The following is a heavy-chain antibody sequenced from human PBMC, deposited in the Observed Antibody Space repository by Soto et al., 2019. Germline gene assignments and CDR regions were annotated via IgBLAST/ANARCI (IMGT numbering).Heavy chain of an antibody. CDR1: GFTFSSYG. Sequence: QVQLVESGGGVVQPGRSLRLSCAASGFTFSSYGMHWVRQAPGKGLEWVSVIWYDGSNKYYADSVKGRFTISRDNCKNTRYLEMNSLRAEDTAVYYCASEGYSYGFFGYWGQGTLVTVSS. V-gene: IGHV3-33*01. D-gene: IGHD5-18*01. J-gene: IGHJ4*02. CDR3: ASEGYSYGFFGY. CDR2: IWYDGSNK.